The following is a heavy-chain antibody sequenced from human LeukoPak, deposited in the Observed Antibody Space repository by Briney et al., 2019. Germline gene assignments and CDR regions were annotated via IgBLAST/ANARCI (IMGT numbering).Heavy chain of an antibody. CDR1: GGTFSSYA. CDR2: INPNSGGT. D-gene: IGHD2-2*02. V-gene: IGHV1-2*02. CDR3: ATDRGRLPATAIGSMGAFDI. Sequence: ASVTVSCKASGGTFSSYAISWVRQAPGQGLEWMGWINPNSGGTNYAQKFQGRVTMTRDTSISTAYMELSRLRSDDTAVYYCATDRGRLPATAIGSMGAFDIWGQGTMVTVSS. J-gene: IGHJ3*02.